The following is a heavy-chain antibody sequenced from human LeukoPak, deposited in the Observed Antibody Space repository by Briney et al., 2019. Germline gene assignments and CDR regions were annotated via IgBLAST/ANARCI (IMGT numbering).Heavy chain of an antibody. CDR1: GFIFSSYA. D-gene: IGHD5-18*01. CDR2: ISSNGGST. Sequence: GGSLRLSCSASGFIFSSYAMHWVRQAPGKGLEYVSGISSNGGSTYYADSVKGRFTISRDNAKNSLYLQMNSLRAEDTAVYYCARDTAMKAFDYWGQGTLVTVSS. J-gene: IGHJ4*02. V-gene: IGHV3-64*04. CDR3: ARDTAMKAFDY.